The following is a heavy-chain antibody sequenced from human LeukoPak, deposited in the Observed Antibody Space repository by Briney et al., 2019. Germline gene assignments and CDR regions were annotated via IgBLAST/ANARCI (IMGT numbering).Heavy chain of an antibody. D-gene: IGHD3-10*01. CDR1: GFTFSSYA. CDR3: ARDRRITMVRGKNWFDP. Sequence: PGKSLRLSCAASGFTFSSYAINWVRQAPGKGLEWVAVISYDGTNKNYADSVKGRFTISRDSSKNTLYLQMNSLRAEDTAVYYCARDRRITMVRGKNWFDPWGQGTLVTVSS. J-gene: IGHJ5*02. CDR2: ISYDGTNK. V-gene: IGHV3-30-3*01.